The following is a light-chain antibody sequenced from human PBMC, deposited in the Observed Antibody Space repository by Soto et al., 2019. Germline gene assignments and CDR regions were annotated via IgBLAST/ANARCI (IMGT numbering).Light chain of an antibody. CDR2: TAS. CDR3: HQYDSYSGT. CDR1: QSISSW. Sequence: DIQMTQSPSTLSASVGDRVTITCRASQSISSWLAWYQQKPGKAPKLLIHTASSLQSGVPSRFSGSGSGTEFTLTISSLQPDDFATYYCHQYDSYSGTFGQGTKVEIK. V-gene: IGKV1-5*03. J-gene: IGKJ1*01.